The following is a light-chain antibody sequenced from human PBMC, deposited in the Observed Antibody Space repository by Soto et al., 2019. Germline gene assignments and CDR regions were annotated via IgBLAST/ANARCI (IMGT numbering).Light chain of an antibody. Sequence: DIVMTQSPDSLAVSLSERATINCKSSQSVLYSSNNKNYLAWYQQKPGQPPKLLIYWASTRESGVPDRFSGSGSGTDFTLTISSLQAEDVAVYYCQQYYSTPPVTFGPGTKVDIK. V-gene: IGKV4-1*01. J-gene: IGKJ3*01. CDR2: WAS. CDR1: QSVLYSSNNKNY. CDR3: QQYYSTPPVT.